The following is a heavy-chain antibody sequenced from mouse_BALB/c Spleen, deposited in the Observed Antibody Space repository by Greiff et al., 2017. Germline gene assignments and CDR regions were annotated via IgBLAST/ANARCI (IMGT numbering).Heavy chain of an antibody. V-gene: IGHV5-17*02. D-gene: IGHD4-1*01. Sequence: DVKLQESGGGLVQPGGSRKLSCAASGFTFSSFGMHWVRQAPEKGLEWVAYISSGSSTIYYADTVKGRFTISRDNPKNTLFLQMTSLRSEDTAMYYCARSGPGTNYYAMDYWGQGTSVTVSS. J-gene: IGHJ4*01. CDR2: ISSGSSTI. CDR1: GFTFSSFG. CDR3: ARSGPGTNYYAMDY.